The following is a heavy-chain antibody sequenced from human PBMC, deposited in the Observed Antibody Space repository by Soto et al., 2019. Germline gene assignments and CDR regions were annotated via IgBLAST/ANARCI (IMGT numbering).Heavy chain of an antibody. V-gene: IGHV1-46*01. J-gene: IGHJ4*02. CDR2: INPSGGST. CDR1: GYTFTSYY. D-gene: IGHD1-26*01. Sequence: ASVKVSCKASGYTFTSYYMHWVRQAPGQGLEWMGIINPSGGSTSYAQKFQGRVTMTRDTSTSTVYMELSSLRSEDTAVYYCSRSYLERWAFDYWGQGTLVTVSS. CDR3: SRSYLERWAFDY.